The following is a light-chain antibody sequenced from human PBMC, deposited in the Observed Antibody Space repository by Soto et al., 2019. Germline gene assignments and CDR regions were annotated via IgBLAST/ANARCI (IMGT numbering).Light chain of an antibody. CDR3: SSYTSSSTAV. CDR2: DVS. Sequence: ALTQPASVSGSPGQPITISCTGTSSDIGDYNYVSWYQQHSGKAPKLMIYDVSNRPSGVSYRFSGSKSGNTASLTISGLQAEDEADYYCSSYTSSSTAVFGTGTKLTVL. J-gene: IGLJ1*01. CDR1: SSDIGDYNY. V-gene: IGLV2-14*01.